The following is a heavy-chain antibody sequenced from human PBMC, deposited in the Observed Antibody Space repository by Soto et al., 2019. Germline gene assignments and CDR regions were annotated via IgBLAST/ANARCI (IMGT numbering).Heavy chain of an antibody. J-gene: IGHJ4*02. CDR2: INHSGST. CDR3: ARGSPGKFDY. V-gene: IGHV4-34*01. Sequence: QVQLQQWGAGLLKPSETLSLTCAVYGGSFSGYYWSWIRQPPGKGLEWIGEINHSGSTNYNPSLRSRVTISGDTSNNQFPLKLSSATAPDTAVYYCARGSPGKFDYWGQGTLVTVSS. CDR1: GGSFSGYY.